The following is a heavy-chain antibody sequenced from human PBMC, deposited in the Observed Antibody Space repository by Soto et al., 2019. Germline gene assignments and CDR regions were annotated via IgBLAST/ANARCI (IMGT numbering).Heavy chain of an antibody. CDR2: ISGSGGST. CDR1: GFTCSSYS. CDR3: AKAPLPIAAAGSLHD. V-gene: IGHV3-23*01. D-gene: IGHD6-13*01. J-gene: IGHJ4*02. Sequence: HPXGALRVSCAASGFTCSSYSMSWVRQAPGKGLEWVSAISGSGGSTYYADSVKGRFTISRDNSKNTLYLQMNSLRAEDTAVYYCAKAPLPIAAAGSLHDWGQGTLVTVSP.